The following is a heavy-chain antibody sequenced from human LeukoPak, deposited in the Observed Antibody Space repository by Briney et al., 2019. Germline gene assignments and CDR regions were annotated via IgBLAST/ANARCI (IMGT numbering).Heavy chain of an antibody. CDR3: ARDPEGGNSLFDY. CDR1: GGSISSGDYY. Sequence: PSETLSLTCTVSGGSISSGDYYWSWIRQPPGKGLEWIGYIYYSGSTNYNPSLKSRVTISVDTSKNQFSLKLSSVTAADTAVYYCARDPEGGNSLFDYWGQGTLVTVSS. CDR2: IYYSGST. V-gene: IGHV4-61*08. D-gene: IGHD4-23*01. J-gene: IGHJ4*02.